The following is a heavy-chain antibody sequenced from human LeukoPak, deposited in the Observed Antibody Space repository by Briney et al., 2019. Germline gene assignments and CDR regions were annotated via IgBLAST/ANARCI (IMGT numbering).Heavy chain of an antibody. CDR2: IYYSGIT. J-gene: IGHJ4*02. D-gene: IGHD3-22*01. Sequence: SETLSLTCTVSGGSISTYYWSWIRQSPGRGLEWIGYIYYSGITKYNPSLKSRVTISVDTSTNQFSLMLSSVTAADTAVYYCARGYYYDSSGYFLDFWGQGTLVTVSS. CDR1: GGSISTYY. CDR3: ARGYYYDSSGYFLDF. V-gene: IGHV4-59*01.